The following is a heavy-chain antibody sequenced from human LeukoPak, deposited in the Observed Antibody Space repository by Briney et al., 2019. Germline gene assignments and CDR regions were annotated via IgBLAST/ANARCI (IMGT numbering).Heavy chain of an antibody. CDR2: ISGGGSDT. Sequence: GGSLRLSCAVSGFTFSGHGMHWVRQVPGKGLEWVASISGGGSDTYNEDAVKGRFTISRDNCKSTLSLQMNSLRAEDTAVYYCAKGGAYGSGSYCDYWGQGTLVTVSS. D-gene: IGHD3-10*01. CDR3: AKGGAYGSGSYCDY. CDR1: GFTFSGHG. V-gene: IGHV3-23*02. J-gene: IGHJ4*02.